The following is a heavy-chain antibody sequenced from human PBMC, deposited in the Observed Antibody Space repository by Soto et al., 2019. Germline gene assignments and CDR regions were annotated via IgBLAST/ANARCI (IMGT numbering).Heavy chain of an antibody. V-gene: IGHV3-21*01. CDR1: GFTFSSYS. D-gene: IGHD2-21*01. Sequence: GGSLRLSCAASGFTFSSYSMNWVRQAPGKGLEWVSSISSSSSYIYYADSVKGRFTISRDNAKNSLYLQMNSLRAEDTAVYYCARALPSDSYYYMDVWGKGTTVTVSS. J-gene: IGHJ6*03. CDR3: ARALPSDSYYYMDV. CDR2: ISSSSSYI.